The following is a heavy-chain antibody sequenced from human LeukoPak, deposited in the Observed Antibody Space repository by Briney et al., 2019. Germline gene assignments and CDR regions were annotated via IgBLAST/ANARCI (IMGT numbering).Heavy chain of an antibody. D-gene: IGHD2-2*01. CDR2: ISSSSSYI. CDR3: ARGEYQLLSPIDY. CDR1: GSTFSSYS. Sequence: GGSLRLSCAASGSTFSSYSMNWVRQAPGKGLEWVSSISSSSSYIYYADSVKGRFTISRDNAKNSLYLQMNSLRAEDTAAYYCARGEYQLLSPIDYWGQGTLVTVSS. J-gene: IGHJ4*02. V-gene: IGHV3-21*01.